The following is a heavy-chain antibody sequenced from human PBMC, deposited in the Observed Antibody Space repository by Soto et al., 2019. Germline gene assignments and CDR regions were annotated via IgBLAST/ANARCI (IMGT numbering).Heavy chain of an antibody. J-gene: IGHJ4*01. V-gene: IGHV3-72*01. Sequence: EVQLVESGGGLVQPGGSLRLSCAASGFTLSDPYMDWVSQAPGKGLEWVARSRNKDHSYTTEYAASVKGRFTISRDDSKNSLYLQMSILTVEDTAVYYCARGHWSFDDWGHGTVVTVAS. CDR3: ARGHWSFDD. CDR1: GFTLSDPY. CDR2: SRNKDHSYTT. D-gene: IGHD2-8*02.